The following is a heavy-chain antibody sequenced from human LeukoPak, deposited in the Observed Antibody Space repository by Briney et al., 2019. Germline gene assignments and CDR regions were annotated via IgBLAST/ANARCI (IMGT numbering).Heavy chain of an antibody. D-gene: IGHD2-15*01. J-gene: IGHJ3*02. Sequence: SETLSLTCTVCGGSISSYYWCWIRQPAGKGLEWIGRIYTSGSTNYNPSLKSRVTMSVDTSKNQFSLKLSSVTAADTAVYYCARDFKGGGSWYGPGAFDIWRQGTMVTVSS. CDR3: ARDFKGGGSWYGPGAFDI. V-gene: IGHV4-4*07. CDR1: GGSISSYY. CDR2: IYTSGST.